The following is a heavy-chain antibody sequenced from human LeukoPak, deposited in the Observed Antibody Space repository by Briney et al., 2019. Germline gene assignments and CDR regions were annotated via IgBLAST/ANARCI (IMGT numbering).Heavy chain of an antibody. CDR1: GFTVSSNY. Sequence: GGSLRLSCSASGFTVSSNYMSWVRQAPGKGLVWVSVIYSGGSTYYADSVKGRFTISRDNSKNTLYLQMNSLRAEDTAVYYCARMNRGYCSGGSCYWFDPWGQGTLVTVSS. CDR2: IYSGGST. V-gene: IGHV3-66*01. CDR3: ARMNRGYCSGGSCYWFDP. J-gene: IGHJ5*02. D-gene: IGHD2-15*01.